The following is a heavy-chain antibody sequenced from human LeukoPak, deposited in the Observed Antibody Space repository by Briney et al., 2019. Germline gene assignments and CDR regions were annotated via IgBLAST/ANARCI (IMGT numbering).Heavy chain of an antibody. CDR1: GFILSSHG. Sequence: PGGSLRLSCAASGFILSSHGMSWVRQAPRKRLEWVSTVTSRGGTDYTDSVKGRFIISRDNSKNTLLLQMNSLRAEDTAVYYCATTRPYGTTWAGAFEDWGQGTPVTVSS. J-gene: IGHJ4*01. CDR3: ATTRPYGTTWAGAFED. V-gene: IGHV3-23*01. D-gene: IGHD6-19*01. CDR2: VTSRGGT.